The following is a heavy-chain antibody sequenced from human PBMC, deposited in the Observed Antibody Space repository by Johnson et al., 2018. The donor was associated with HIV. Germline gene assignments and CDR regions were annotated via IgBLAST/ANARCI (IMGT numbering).Heavy chain of an antibody. CDR3: ARVRYGGNSRSNAFDI. D-gene: IGHD4-23*01. CDR2: IKQDGSEK. V-gene: IGHV3-7*01. J-gene: IGHJ3*02. CDR1: GFTFSSYA. Sequence: VQLVESGGGVVQPGGSLRLSCAASGFTFSSYAMSWVRQAPGKGLEWVANIKQDGSEKYYVDSVKGRFTISRDNAKNSLYLQMNSLSAEDTAVYYCARVRYGGNSRSNAFDIWGQGTMVTVSS.